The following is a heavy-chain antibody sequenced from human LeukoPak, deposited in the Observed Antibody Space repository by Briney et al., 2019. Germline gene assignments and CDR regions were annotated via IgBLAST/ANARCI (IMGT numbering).Heavy chain of an antibody. D-gene: IGHD4-17*01. CDR2: ISYDGSNK. Sequence: PGGSLRLSCAASGFTFSSYGMHWVRQAPGKGLEWVAVISYDGSNKYYADSVKGRFTISRDNSKNTLYLQMNSLRTEDTALYYCAKDGVTTRYYYYYYYMDVWGKGTTVTVSS. CDR3: AKDGVTTRYYYYYYYMDV. V-gene: IGHV3-30*18. J-gene: IGHJ6*03. CDR1: GFTFSSYG.